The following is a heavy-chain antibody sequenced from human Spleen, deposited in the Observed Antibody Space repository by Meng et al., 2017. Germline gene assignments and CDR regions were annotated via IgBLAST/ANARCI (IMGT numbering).Heavy chain of an antibody. CDR2: IYYSGST. V-gene: IGHV4-61*01. Sequence: SETLSLTCTVSGGSVSSGTYFWNWIRQPPGKRLEWIGHIYYSGSTNYNPSLKSRVTISLDTSSNQFSLKLSSVTAADTAVYYCARDFGGGYYDSSGYSFDYWGQGTLVTVSS. D-gene: IGHD3-22*01. CDR1: GGSVSSGTYF. CDR3: ARDFGGGYYDSSGYSFDY. J-gene: IGHJ4*02.